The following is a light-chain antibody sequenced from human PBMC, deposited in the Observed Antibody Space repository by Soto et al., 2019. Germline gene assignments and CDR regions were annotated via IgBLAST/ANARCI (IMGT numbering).Light chain of an antibody. J-gene: IGKJ2*01. V-gene: IGKV1-33*01. CDR2: DAS. CDR1: QDISNY. Sequence: DILMTQSPSSLSASVGDRVTITCQASQDISNYLNWYQQKPGKAPKLLIYDASNLETGVPSRFSGSGSGTDFTFTISSLQPEDIATYYCQQYDTLPMYTFCQGTKLEIK. CDR3: QQYDTLPMYT.